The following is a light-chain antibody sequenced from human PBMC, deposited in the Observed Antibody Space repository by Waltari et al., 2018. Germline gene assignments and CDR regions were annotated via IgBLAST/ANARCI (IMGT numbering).Light chain of an antibody. CDR1: ESVTTNY. CDR2: GAS. V-gene: IGKV3-20*01. J-gene: IGKJ5*01. Sequence: EIVLTQSPGTLSLSQGDTATLSCRASESVTTNYLAWYQQKFGQAPRLLIYGASNRATGVPFQVSCRGAGTDFTLTITSLTPEDFAVYYCQQYGASYSVTFGQGTRLEIK. CDR3: QQYGASYSVT.